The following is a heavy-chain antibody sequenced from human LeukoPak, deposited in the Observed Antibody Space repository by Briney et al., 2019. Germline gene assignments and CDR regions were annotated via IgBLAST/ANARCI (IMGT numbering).Heavy chain of an antibody. V-gene: IGHV1-2*02. CDR1: GYTFTGYY. D-gene: IGHD6-13*01. Sequence: GASVKVSCKASGYTFTGYYMHWVRQAPGQGLEWMGWVNPNSGGTNYAQKFQGRVTMTRDTSISTAYMELSRLRSDDTAVYYCARVAAQYYYYYGMDVWGQGTTVTVSS. CDR3: ARVAAQYYYYYGMDV. CDR2: VNPNSGGT. J-gene: IGHJ6*02.